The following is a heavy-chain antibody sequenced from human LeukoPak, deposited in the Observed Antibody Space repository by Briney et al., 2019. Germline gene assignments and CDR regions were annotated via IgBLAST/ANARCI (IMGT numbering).Heavy chain of an antibody. CDR1: GGTFSNNA. CDR2: INTNTGNP. J-gene: IGHJ4*02. Sequence: ASVKVSCKASGGTFSNNAISWVRQAPGQGLEWMGWINTNTGNPTYAQGFTGRFVFSLDTSVSTAYLQISSLKAEDTAVYYCAREGRQLWLRGRVLDYWGQGTLVTVSS. V-gene: IGHV7-4-1*02. CDR3: AREGRQLWLRGRVLDY. D-gene: IGHD5-18*01.